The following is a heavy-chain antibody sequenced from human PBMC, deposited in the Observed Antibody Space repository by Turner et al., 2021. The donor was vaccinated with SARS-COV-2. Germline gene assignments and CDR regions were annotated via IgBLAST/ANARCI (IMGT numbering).Heavy chain of an antibody. D-gene: IGHD3-10*01. Sequence: VQLVESGGGLVKPGGSLRLSCAASGFPFSSYSMSWVRQAPEKGLEWVASINSGSSYIYYADSLKGRVTISRDNTKRSLFLQMNSLRVEDTAVYYCARGRDYYGSGTYYNYDYWGQGTLVTVSS. J-gene: IGHJ4*02. V-gene: IGHV3-21*02. CDR1: GFPFSSYS. CDR3: ARGRDYYGSGTYYNYDY. CDR2: INSGSSYI.